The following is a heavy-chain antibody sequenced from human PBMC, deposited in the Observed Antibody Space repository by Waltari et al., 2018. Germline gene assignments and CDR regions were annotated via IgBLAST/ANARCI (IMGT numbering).Heavy chain of an antibody. J-gene: IGHJ4*02. V-gene: IGHV1-8*02. D-gene: IGHD1-1*01. CDR3: ARNYRSTGTFDY. Sequence: QVQLVQSGAEVKKHGASVKVSCKASGYPFTSYDFNLVRQATGQGVEWVGWMNPNTCDTGYAQKFQGRVTMTRDTSITTAYMELSSLRSEDTAVYYCARNYRSTGTFDYWGQGALVTVSS. CDR2: MNPNTCDT. CDR1: GYPFTSYD.